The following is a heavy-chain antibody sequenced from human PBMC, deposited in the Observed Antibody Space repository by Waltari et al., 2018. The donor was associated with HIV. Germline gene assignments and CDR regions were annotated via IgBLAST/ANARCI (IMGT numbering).Heavy chain of an antibody. CDR2: ISTNKGNT. D-gene: IGHD3-10*01. Sequence: QVQLVQSGAEVKTPGASVKVSCKASGYTFTSYAINWVRQAPGQGTEWMGWISTNKGNTNYEQKFQGRVTMTTDASTSTVYMELRSLRSDDTAIYYCARDLYMGRGVISDYWGQGTLVTVSS. J-gene: IGHJ4*02. CDR1: GYTFTSYA. V-gene: IGHV1-18*01. CDR3: ARDLYMGRGVISDY.